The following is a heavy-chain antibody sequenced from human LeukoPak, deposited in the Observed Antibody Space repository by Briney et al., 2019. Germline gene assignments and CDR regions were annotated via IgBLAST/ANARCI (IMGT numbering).Heavy chain of an antibody. CDR2: IIPIFDTI. Sequence: SVKVSCKASGGTFSNYAITWVRRAPGQGLEWMGGIIPIFDTINYAQKFQGRLMITAEESTSTVYMELSSLRSEDTAVYYCAREKHGDDSYYFDYWGQGTLVTVSS. J-gene: IGHJ4*02. D-gene: IGHD4-17*01. CDR3: AREKHGDDSYYFDY. CDR1: GGTFSNYA. V-gene: IGHV1-69*13.